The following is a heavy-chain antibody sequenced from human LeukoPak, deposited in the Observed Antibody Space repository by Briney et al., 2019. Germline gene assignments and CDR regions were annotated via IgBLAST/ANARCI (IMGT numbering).Heavy chain of an antibody. Sequence: ASVKVSCKASGYTFTAYYVHWVRQAPGQGLEWMGRINPNSGGSNFAQKFQGRVTMTRDTSISTVYMELNSLRSDDTAVYYCARDSDFGCSGSSCYSWVYWGQGTLVTDSS. D-gene: IGHD2-15*01. CDR2: INPNSGGS. J-gene: IGHJ4*02. V-gene: IGHV1-2*06. CDR3: ARDSDFGCSGSSCYSWVY. CDR1: GYTFTAYY.